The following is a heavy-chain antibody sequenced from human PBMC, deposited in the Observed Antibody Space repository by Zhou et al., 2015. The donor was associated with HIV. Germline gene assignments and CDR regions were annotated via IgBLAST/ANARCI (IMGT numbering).Heavy chain of an antibody. CDR1: GFTFDDYA. J-gene: IGHJ5*02. D-gene: IGHD3-10*01. V-gene: IGHV3-9*01. Sequence: EVQLVESGGGLVQPGRSLRLSCAVSGFTFDDYAMHWVRQPPGKGLEWVSSVSWNSGTKGYADSVKGRFTISRDNSKNTLYLQMNSLKTEDTAVYYCTTISYYYGSGSYLNWFDPWGQGTLVTVSS. CDR2: VSWNSGTK. CDR3: TTISYYYGSGSYLNWFDP.